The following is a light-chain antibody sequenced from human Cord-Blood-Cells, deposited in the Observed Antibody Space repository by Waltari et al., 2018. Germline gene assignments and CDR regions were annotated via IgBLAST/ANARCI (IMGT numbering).Light chain of an antibody. CDR1: QSIRSY. CDR3: QQSYSTPRFT. CDR2: AAS. Sequence: DIQMTHSPSSLSASVGDRVTITCRASQSIRSYLNWYQQKPGKAPKCLIYAASSLQSGVPLRFSGSGSGTDFTLTISSLKTEDFATYYCQQSYSTPRFTFGPGTKVDIK. J-gene: IGKJ3*01. V-gene: IGKV1-39*01.